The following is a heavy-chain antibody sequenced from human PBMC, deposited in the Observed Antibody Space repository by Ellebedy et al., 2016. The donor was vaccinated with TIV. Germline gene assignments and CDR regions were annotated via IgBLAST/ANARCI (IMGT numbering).Heavy chain of an antibody. CDR2: IGAAGDT. D-gene: IGHD1-14*01. V-gene: IGHV3-13*01. Sequence: GESLKISCAASGFTFSSYDMHWVRQGSGNGLEWVSSIGAAGDTYYAGFVKGRVAISRENAKNSLYLQLNNVRVGETAVYYCARATAGFDYWGQGTLVTVSS. J-gene: IGHJ4*02. CDR3: ARATAGFDY. CDR1: GFTFSSYD.